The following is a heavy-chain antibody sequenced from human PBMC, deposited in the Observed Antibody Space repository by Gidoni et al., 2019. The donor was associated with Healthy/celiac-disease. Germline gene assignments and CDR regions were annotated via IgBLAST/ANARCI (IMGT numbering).Heavy chain of an antibody. V-gene: IGHV3-11*01. CDR2: ISSSGSTI. CDR1: GFTSSDYY. J-gene: IGHJ6*02. Sequence: QVQLVESGGGWVKPGGSLRLSCAASGFTSSDYYMSWIRQDPGKGLAWVSYISSSGSTIYYADPVKGRFTISRDNAKNSLYLQMNSLRAEDTAVYYCARPQLPYYYYGMDVWGQGTTVTVSS. CDR3: ARPQLPYYYYGMDV. D-gene: IGHD1-7*01.